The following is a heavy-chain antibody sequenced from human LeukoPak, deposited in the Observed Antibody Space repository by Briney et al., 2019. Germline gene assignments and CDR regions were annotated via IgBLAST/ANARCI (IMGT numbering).Heavy chain of an antibody. CDR3: ATDRFYNLNI. CDR2: ISGDGSLR. CDR1: GVTSGVPFSLHW. J-gene: IGHJ6*02. Sequence: PGGSLRLSCAASGVTSGVPFSLHWMHWVRQAPGKGLVWVSHISGDGSLRTYADSVKGRFTISRDNAKNTLHLQMDSLGAEDTAVYHCATDRFYNLNIWGQGTTVTVSS. V-gene: IGHV3-74*01. D-gene: IGHD1/OR15-1a*01.